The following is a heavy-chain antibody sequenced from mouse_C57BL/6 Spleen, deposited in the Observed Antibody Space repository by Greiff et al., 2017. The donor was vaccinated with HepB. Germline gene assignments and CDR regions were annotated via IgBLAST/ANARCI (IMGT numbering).Heavy chain of an antibody. Sequence: QVQLKQPGAELVKPGASVKLSCKASGYTFTSYWMQWVKQRPGQGLEWIGEIDPSDSYTNYNQKFKGKATLTVDTSSSTAYMQLSSLTSEDSSVYYCAREGLGYWGQGTTLTVSS. CDR3: AREGLGY. V-gene: IGHV1-50*01. CDR2: IDPSDSYT. J-gene: IGHJ2*01. CDR1: GYTFTSYW. D-gene: IGHD4-1*01.